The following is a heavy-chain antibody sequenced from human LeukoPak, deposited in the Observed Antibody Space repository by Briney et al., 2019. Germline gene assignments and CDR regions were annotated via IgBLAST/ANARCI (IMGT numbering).Heavy chain of an antibody. CDR2: IIPIFGTT. Sequence: SVNVSCKASGGTFSSYAISWVRQAPGQGLEWMGGIIPIFGTTNYAQKFQGRVTITADESTSTAYMELSSLRPEDTAVYYCARVLRYFRDAFDIWGQGTMVTVSS. D-gene: IGHD3-9*01. CDR3: ARVLRYFRDAFDI. CDR1: GGTFSSYA. V-gene: IGHV1-69*13. J-gene: IGHJ3*02.